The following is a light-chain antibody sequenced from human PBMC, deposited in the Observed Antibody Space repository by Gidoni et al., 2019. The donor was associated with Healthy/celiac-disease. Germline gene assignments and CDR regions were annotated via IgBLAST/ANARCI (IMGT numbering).Light chain of an antibody. Sequence: DIVMTQSPLSLSVTPGVPASISCRSSQSLLHSNGYNYLDWYLQKPGQSRQLLIFLGSNRASGVPDRFSGSGSGTDFTLKISRVEAEDVGVYYCMQALQTPYSFGQGTKLEIK. CDR2: LGS. V-gene: IGKV2-28*01. J-gene: IGKJ2*03. CDR1: QSLLHSNGYNY. CDR3: MQALQTPYS.